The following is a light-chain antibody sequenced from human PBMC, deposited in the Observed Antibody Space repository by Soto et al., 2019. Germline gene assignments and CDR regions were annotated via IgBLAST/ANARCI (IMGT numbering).Light chain of an antibody. Sequence: QSALTQPPSASGSPGQSVTISCTGTSSDVGAYNYVSWYQQLPGKAPKLMIYEVNKRPSGVPDRFSGSKSGNTASLTFSGLQAEDEADYFCSAYVGNNNLVFGGGTKLTVL. CDR1: SSDVGAYNY. CDR3: SAYVGNNNLV. CDR2: EVN. J-gene: IGLJ2*01. V-gene: IGLV2-8*01.